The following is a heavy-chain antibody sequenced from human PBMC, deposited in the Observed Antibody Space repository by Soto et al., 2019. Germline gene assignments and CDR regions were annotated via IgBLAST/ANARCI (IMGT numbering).Heavy chain of an antibody. D-gene: IGHD5-18*01. V-gene: IGHV1-69*08. J-gene: IGHJ5*02. CDR2: IIPILGIA. Sequence: QVQLVQSGAEVKKPGSSVKVSCKASGGTFSSYTISWVRQAPGQGLEWMGRIIPILGIANYAQKFQGRVTITADKSTSTAYMELSSLRSEDTAVYYCARDLRGYSYGFSRWFDPWGQGTLVTVSS. CDR1: GGTFSSYT. CDR3: ARDLRGYSYGFSRWFDP.